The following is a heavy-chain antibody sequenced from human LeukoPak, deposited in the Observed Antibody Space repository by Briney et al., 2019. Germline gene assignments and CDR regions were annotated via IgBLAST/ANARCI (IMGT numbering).Heavy chain of an antibody. J-gene: IGHJ6*03. CDR2: ISVSSSTI. CDR3: AREGYYGSGLYYYYYMDV. CDR1: GFTFSVYA. D-gene: IGHD3-10*01. Sequence: PGRSLRLSCAASGFTFSVYAMHWVRQAPGKGLEWVSYISVSSSTIYYADSVKGRFTISIDNSNNSLYLRMNRLRAEDTAVYYCAREGYYGSGLYYYYYMDVWGKGTTVTVSS. V-gene: IGHV3-48*01.